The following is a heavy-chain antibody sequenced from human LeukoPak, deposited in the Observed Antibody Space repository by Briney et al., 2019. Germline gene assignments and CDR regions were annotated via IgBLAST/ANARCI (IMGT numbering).Heavy chain of an antibody. V-gene: IGHV3-66*01. CDR3: ARAYGSVWPGIFDY. CDR2: IYSDSST. D-gene: IGHD6-19*01. CDR1: GFTVRSSY. Sequence: PGGSLRLSCAASGFTVRSSYMSWVRQAPGKGLEWVSVIYSDSSTYYADSVKGRFTISRDNSKNTVDLQMNSLRAEDTAVYYCARAYGSVWPGIFDYWGQGALVTVSS. J-gene: IGHJ4*02.